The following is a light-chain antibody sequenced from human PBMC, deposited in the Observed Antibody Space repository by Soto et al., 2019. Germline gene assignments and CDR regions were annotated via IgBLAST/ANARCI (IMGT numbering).Light chain of an antibody. CDR1: SSNIGAGYD. CDR3: QSYDNSLSGLVV. CDR2: GNT. Sequence: QAVLTQPPSVSGAPGQRVTISCTRSSSNIGAGYDVHWYQQLPGTAPKLLIYGNTNRPSGVPDRFSGSKSGTSASLAITGLQAEDEADYYCQSYDNSLSGLVVFGGGTKLTVL. J-gene: IGLJ2*01. V-gene: IGLV1-40*01.